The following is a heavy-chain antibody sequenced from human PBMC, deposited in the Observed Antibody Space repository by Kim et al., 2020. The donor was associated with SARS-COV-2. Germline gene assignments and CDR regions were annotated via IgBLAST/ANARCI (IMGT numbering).Heavy chain of an antibody. Sequence: TNYNPSLKSRVTISVDTSKNQFSLKLSSVTAADTAVYYCARISMYNWFDPWGQGTLVTVSS. CDR2: T. J-gene: IGHJ5*02. CDR3: ARISMYNWFDP. V-gene: IGHV4-34*01.